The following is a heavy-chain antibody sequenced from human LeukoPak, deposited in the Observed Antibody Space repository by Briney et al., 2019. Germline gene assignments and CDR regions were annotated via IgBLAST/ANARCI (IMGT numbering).Heavy chain of an antibody. D-gene: IGHD3-10*01. J-gene: IGHJ6*02. CDR3: ARDPYGSGSYLLYYYYYGMDV. CDR1: LYTFTGYY. Sequence: ASVKDSCKASLYTFTGYYMHWVRQAPGQGLECMGWINPNSGGTNYAQKFQCRVTMTRDTSISTAYMELSRLRSDDTAVYYCARDPYGSGSYLLYYYYYGMDVWGQGTTVTVSS. CDR2: INPNSGGT. V-gene: IGHV1-2*02.